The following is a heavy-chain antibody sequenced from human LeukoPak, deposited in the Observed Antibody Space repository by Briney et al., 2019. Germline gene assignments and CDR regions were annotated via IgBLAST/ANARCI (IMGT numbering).Heavy chain of an antibody. J-gene: IGHJ4*02. V-gene: IGHV4-4*07. CDR1: GGSISSYY. Sequence: SETLSLTCTVSGGSISSYYWSWIRQPAGKGLEWIGRIYTSGSTNYNPSLKSRVTIPVDTSKNQFSLKLSSVTAADTAVYYCARVRYSSGWYWGDFDYWGQGTLVTVSS. D-gene: IGHD6-19*01. CDR3: ARVRYSSGWYWGDFDY. CDR2: IYTSGST.